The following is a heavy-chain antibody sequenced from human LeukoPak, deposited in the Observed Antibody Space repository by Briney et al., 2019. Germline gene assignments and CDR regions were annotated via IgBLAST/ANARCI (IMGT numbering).Heavy chain of an antibody. J-gene: IGHJ6*02. Sequence: GRALRLSCAASGFTFSSYGMHWVRQAPGKGLEGVAVISYDGSNKYYADSVKGRFTISRDNSKNTLYLQMNSLRAEDTAVYYCAKVPPDYYYYGMDVWGQGTTVTVSS. V-gene: IGHV3-30*18. CDR1: GFTFSSYG. CDR3: AKVPPDYYYYGMDV. CDR2: ISYDGSNK.